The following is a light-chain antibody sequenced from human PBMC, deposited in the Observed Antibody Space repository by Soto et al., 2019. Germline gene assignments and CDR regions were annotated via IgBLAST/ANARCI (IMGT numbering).Light chain of an antibody. Sequence: EIVLTQSPATLSVSPGERATLSCRASQTVNTYLAWYQQKPGQAPRLLIYDASSRATGIPARFTGSGSGTDFTLTISSLEPEDFAVYYCQQRSSWPPYTFGQGTKVDI. J-gene: IGKJ2*01. CDR2: DAS. CDR3: QQRSSWPPYT. CDR1: QTVNTY. V-gene: IGKV3-11*01.